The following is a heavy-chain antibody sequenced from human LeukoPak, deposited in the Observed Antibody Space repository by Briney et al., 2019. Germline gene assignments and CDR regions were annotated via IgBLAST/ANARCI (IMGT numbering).Heavy chain of an antibody. CDR3: AKDGDGSGSYDY. CDR2: ISYDGSKK. Sequence: GGSLRLSCVASGISFSYYDMRWVRQAPGKGLEWVAIISYDGSKKFYAESVKGRFTISRDNSKNTLYLQMNSLRAEDTAVYYCAKDGDGSGSYDYWGQGTLVTVSS. V-gene: IGHV3-30*18. J-gene: IGHJ4*02. CDR1: GISFSYYD. D-gene: IGHD3-10*01.